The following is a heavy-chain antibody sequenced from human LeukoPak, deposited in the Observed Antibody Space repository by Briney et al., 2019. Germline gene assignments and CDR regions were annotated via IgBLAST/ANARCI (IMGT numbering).Heavy chain of an antibody. Sequence: GASVKVSCKASGYTFTSSDINWVRQATGQGLEWMGWMNHNSGNTGYAQKFQGRVTMTRNTSISTAYMELSSLRSEDTAVYYCARGLSGSGRYSNPPAMGYWGQGTRVTVSS. J-gene: IGHJ4*02. D-gene: IGHD3-10*01. V-gene: IGHV1-8*01. CDR2: MNHNSGNT. CDR1: GYTFTSSD. CDR3: ARGLSGSGRYSNPPAMGY.